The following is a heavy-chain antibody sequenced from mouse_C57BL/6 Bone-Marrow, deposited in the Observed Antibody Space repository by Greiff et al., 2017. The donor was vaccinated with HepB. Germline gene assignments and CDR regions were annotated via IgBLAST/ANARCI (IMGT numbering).Heavy chain of an antibody. D-gene: IGHD1-1*01. J-gene: IGHJ2*01. CDR1: GYTFTSYG. V-gene: IGHV1-81*01. CDR3: AKDISLITTVVATDY. CDR2: IYPRSGNT. Sequence: QVQLKESGAELARPGASVKLSCKASGYTFTSYGISWVKQRTGQGLEWIGEIYPRSGNTYYNEKFKGKATLTADKSSSTAYMELRSLTSEDSAVYFCAKDISLITTVVATDYWGQGTTLTVSS.